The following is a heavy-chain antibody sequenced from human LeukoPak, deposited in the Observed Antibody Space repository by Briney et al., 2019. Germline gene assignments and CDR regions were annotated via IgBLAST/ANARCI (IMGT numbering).Heavy chain of an antibody. D-gene: IGHD3-10*01. CDR2: VIHGGST. CDR1: GESFSGYS. V-gene: IGHV4-34*12. CDR3: ARQRRVRGAKEVYYYYYYYMDV. J-gene: IGHJ6*03. Sequence: SETLSLTCAVYGESFSGYSWSWFRQPPGKGLEWIGEVIHGGSTNYNPSLKSRVTISVDTSKNQFSLKLSSVTAADTAVYYCARQRRVRGAKEVYYYYYYYMDVWGKGTTVTVSS.